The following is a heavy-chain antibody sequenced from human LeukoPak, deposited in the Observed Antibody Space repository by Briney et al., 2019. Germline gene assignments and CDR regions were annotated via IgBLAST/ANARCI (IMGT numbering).Heavy chain of an antibody. D-gene: IGHD3-10*01. Sequence: GGSLRLSCAASGFTFSSYWMSWVRQAPGKGLEWVANIKQDGSEKYYVDSVKGRFTISRDNAKSSLYLQMNSLRAEDTVVYYCARDRTLLWFGELSQYYFDYWGQGTLVTVSS. J-gene: IGHJ4*02. CDR1: GFTFSSYW. CDR2: IKQDGSEK. V-gene: IGHV3-7*01. CDR3: ARDRTLLWFGELSQYYFDY.